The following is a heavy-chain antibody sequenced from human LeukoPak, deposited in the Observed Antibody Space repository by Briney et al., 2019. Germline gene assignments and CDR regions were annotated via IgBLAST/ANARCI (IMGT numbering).Heavy chain of an antibody. CDR3: ARAQQGYSGCDYYWFDS. Sequence: SETLSLTCAVYGGSFSDYYWNWIRQPPGEGLEWIGEINHSGSTNYNPSLKSRVTISVDTSKNQFSLKLSSVTAADTAVYYCARAQQGYSGCDYYWFDSWGQGTLVTVSS. V-gene: IGHV4-34*01. J-gene: IGHJ5*01. CDR1: GGSFSDYY. D-gene: IGHD5-12*01. CDR2: INHSGST.